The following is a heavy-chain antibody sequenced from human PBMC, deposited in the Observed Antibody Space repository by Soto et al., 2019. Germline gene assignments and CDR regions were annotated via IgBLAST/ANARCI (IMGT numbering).Heavy chain of an antibody. CDR2: ISGSGGST. V-gene: IGHV3-23*01. D-gene: IGHD3-3*01. CDR1: GFTFSSYG. CDR3: AKAGYYDFWSGPLPSDAFDI. J-gene: IGHJ3*02. Sequence: GGSLRLSCAASGFTFSSYGMHWVRQAPGKGLEWVSAISGSGGSTYYADSVKGRFTISRDNSKNTLYLQMNSLRAEDTAVYYCAKAGYYDFWSGPLPSDAFDIWGQGTMVTVSS.